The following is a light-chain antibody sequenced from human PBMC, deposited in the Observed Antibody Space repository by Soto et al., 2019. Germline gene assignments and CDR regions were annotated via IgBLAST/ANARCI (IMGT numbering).Light chain of an antibody. J-gene: IGKJ1*01. CDR3: QQHYSAPWT. CDR1: QSVLYSSNNKNY. CDR2: CAS. Sequence: DIVMTQSPDSLAVSLGERATINCKSSQSVLYSSNNKNYLAWYQQKPGQPPRLLIYCASTRESGVPDRFSGSGSGTDFTLTISSLQAEDVAVYSCQQHYSAPWTFGQGTRVEIK. V-gene: IGKV4-1*01.